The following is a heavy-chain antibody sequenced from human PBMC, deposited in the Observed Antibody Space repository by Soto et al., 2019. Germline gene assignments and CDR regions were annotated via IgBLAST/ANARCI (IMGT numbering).Heavy chain of an antibody. CDR3: VNTGYSYDPFAC. D-gene: IGHD5-18*01. Sequence: SGPTLVNPTHTLTLTCTFSGVSLTTYGVGVGWIRQPPGKALEWLALIFWNDDERYSPSLKSRLTITKDTSKNQVVSTMTNMDPADTATYFCVNTGYSYDPFACWGRGTLVTVSS. J-gene: IGHJ4*02. CDR2: IFWNDDE. V-gene: IGHV2-5*01. CDR1: GVSLTTYGVG.